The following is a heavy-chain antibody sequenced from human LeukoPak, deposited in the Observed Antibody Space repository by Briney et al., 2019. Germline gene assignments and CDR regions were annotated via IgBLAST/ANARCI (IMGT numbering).Heavy chain of an antibody. J-gene: IGHJ4*02. CDR2: IYSGGST. CDR3: ASYDFWSGYYTDY. D-gene: IGHD3-3*01. CDR1: GFTVSSNY. Sequence: AGGSLRLSCAASGFTVSSNYMSWVRQAPGKGLEWVSVIYSGGSTYYADSVKGRFTISRDNSKNTLYLQMNSLRAEDTAVYYCASYDFWSGYYTDYWGQGTLVTVSS. V-gene: IGHV3-66*02.